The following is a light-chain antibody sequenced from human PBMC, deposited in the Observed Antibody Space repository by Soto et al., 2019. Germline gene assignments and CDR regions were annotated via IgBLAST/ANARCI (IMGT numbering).Light chain of an antibody. J-gene: IGKJ3*01. Sequence: DILLTQPPPSLHFTTGEPPSISCRSSQSLLHSNGYNYLDWYLQKPGQSPKLLIYWGSSRATGVPDRFSGSGSGTDFTLKISRVEAEDVGVYYCMQDGSSSLTFGRGTNVDI. CDR2: WGS. CDR3: MQDGSSSLT. CDR1: QSLLHSNGYNY. V-gene: IGKV2-28*01.